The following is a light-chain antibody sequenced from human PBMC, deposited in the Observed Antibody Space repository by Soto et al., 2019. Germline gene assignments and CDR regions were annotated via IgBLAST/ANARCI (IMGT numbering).Light chain of an antibody. J-gene: IGKJ4*01. Sequence: DIKMTQSPSTLSAYVGDTVTVTCRASQSVSGWLAWYQQKPGEAPKLLIYDASALQSGVPSRFSGSGSGTDFTLTISSLQPEDFATYYCQESYIRPLTFAGVTNVDIK. CDR2: DAS. CDR1: QSVSGW. V-gene: IGKV1-5*01. CDR3: QESYIRPLT.